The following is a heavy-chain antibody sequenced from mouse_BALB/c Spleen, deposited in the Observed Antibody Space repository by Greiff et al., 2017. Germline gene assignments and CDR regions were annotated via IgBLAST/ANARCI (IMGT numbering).Heavy chain of an antibody. V-gene: IGHV1S81*02. J-gene: IGHJ4*01. CDR1: GYTFTSYW. CDR2: INPSNGRT. D-gene: IGHD1-1*02. Sequence: VQLQQPGAELVKPGASVKLSCKASGYTFTSYWMHWVKQRPGQGLEWIGEINPSNGRTNYNEKFKSKATLTVDKSSSTAYMQLSSLTSEDSAVYNCARLWSPMDYWGQGTSVTVSS. CDR3: ARLWSPMDY.